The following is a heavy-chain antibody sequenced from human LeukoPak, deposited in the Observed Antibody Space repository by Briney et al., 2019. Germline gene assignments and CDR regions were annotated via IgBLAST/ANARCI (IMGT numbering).Heavy chain of an antibody. Sequence: GGSLRLSCAASGFTFSNYGMHWVRQAPGKGLEWVAFIRLDGSNKYYADSVKGRFTLSRDNSKNTLSLQMNSLRSEDTAVYYCAKVFTLGYSPFDYWGPGTLVTVSS. CDR3: AKVFTLGYSPFDY. CDR2: IRLDGSNK. D-gene: IGHD3-22*01. J-gene: IGHJ4*02. V-gene: IGHV3-30*02. CDR1: GFTFSNYG.